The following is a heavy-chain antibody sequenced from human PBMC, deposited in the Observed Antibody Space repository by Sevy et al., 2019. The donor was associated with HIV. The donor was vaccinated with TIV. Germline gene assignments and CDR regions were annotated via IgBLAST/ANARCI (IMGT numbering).Heavy chain of an antibody. CDR2: VRNDGSTK. Sequence: GGSLRLSCAASGFTFKSYGMHWVRQAPGKGLEWVTFVRNDGSTKYYADTVRGRFTASRGNSKNTLYLQMNSLRPEDTAVYYCVKGPHPAVTTSYALDVWGQGTTVTVSS. D-gene: IGHD4-17*01. J-gene: IGHJ6*02. CDR3: VKGPHPAVTTSYALDV. V-gene: IGHV3-30*02. CDR1: GFTFKSYG.